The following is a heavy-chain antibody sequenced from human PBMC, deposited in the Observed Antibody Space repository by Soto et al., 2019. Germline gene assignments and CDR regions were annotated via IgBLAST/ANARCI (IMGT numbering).Heavy chain of an antibody. CDR3: ASHSTGLYYFGMDV. V-gene: IGHV5-51*01. Sequence: PGESLKISCQASGYTFTAYWIGWVRLVPGTGLDWMGIIYPANSDTRYSPSFQGQVTISADKSITTAYLQLSSLKASDTAIYYCASHSTGLYYFGMDVWGQGTTVTVSS. CDR1: GYTFTAYW. D-gene: IGHD2-2*01. CDR2: IYPANSDT. J-gene: IGHJ6*02.